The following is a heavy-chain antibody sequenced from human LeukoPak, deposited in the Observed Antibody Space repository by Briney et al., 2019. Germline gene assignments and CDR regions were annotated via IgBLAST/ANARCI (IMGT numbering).Heavy chain of an antibody. D-gene: IGHD3-10*01. J-gene: IGHJ4*02. CDR1: GFTFINYN. Sequence: GGSLRLSCAASGFTFINYNMNWVRQAPGKGLEWGSYIRHDSSDILYADSVKGRFTISRDGVKNSLYLQLNGLRANDTAVYYCARDSPGWGGFDFWGQGTLVTVSS. V-gene: IGHV3-48*01. CDR3: ARDSPGWGGFDF. CDR2: IRHDSSDI.